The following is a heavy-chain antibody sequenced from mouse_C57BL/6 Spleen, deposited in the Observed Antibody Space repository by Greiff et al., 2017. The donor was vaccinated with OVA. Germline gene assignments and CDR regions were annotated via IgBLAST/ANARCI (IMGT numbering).Heavy chain of an antibody. V-gene: IGHV5-17*01. CDR2: ISSGSSTI. J-gene: IGHJ4*01. CDR3: ARGDYYGNYWYYAMDY. CDR1: GFTFSDYG. D-gene: IGHD2-1*01. Sequence: EVHLVESGGGLVKPGGSLKLSCAASGFTFSDYGMHWVRQAPEKGLEWVAYISSGSSTIYYADTVKGRFTISRDNAKNTLFLQMTSLRSEDTAMYYCARGDYYGNYWYYAMDYWGQGTSVTVSS.